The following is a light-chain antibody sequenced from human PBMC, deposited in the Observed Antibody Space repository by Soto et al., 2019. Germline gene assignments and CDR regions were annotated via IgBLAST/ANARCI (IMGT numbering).Light chain of an antibody. CDR1: SSDVGTYDF. CDR2: DVS. Sequence: QSALTQPRSVSGSPGQSVIISCTGTSSDVGTYDFVSWYQQHPGKAPRLMIFDVSERPSGVPDRFSGSKSGNTASLTISGLQAEDEADYYCCLYAVTFYVFGTGTKVTVL. V-gene: IGLV2-11*01. J-gene: IGLJ1*01. CDR3: CLYAVTFYV.